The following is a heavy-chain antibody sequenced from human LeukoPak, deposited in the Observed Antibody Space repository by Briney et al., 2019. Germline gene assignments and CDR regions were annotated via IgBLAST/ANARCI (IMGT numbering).Heavy chain of an antibody. J-gene: IGHJ4*02. CDR3: ASNPPNTGDFYY. D-gene: IGHD1-1*01. CDR1: GYTFTNLD. CDR2: MSPNSGDT. Sequence: ASVRVSCKTSGYTFTNLDINWLRQAPGQGLEWMGWMSPNSGDTGYAQKFQGRVSMTRDIFKSTAYMELSSLRSGDTAIYYCASNPPNTGDFYYWGLGTLVTVSS. V-gene: IGHV1-8*01.